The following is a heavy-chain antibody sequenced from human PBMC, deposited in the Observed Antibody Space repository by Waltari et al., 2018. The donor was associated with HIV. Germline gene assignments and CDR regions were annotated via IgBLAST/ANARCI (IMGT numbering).Heavy chain of an antibody. J-gene: IGHJ2*01. CDR1: GFSLLSYS. D-gene: IGHD3-9*01. Sequence: SGGGSIQHGGSLRLSCVASGFSLLSYSVTWLRQTPGKPLEWVSYMGTTPTARYYEDSVRDRFTVFADKTKQSVYLQISNLQDEDSAVYYCARGLSYFDGKPLPWYLDLWGRGSRVTVAS. CDR3: ARGLSYFDGKPLPWYLDL. CDR2: MGTTPTAR. V-gene: IGHV3-48*02.